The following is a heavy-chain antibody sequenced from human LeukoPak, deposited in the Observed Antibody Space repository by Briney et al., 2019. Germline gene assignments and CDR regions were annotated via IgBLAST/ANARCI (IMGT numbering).Heavy chain of an antibody. CDR2: FYTSGNT. D-gene: IGHD5-24*01. V-gene: IGHV4-4*09. Sequence: SETLSLTCSVSGTSITPYSWSWIRQPPGRGLEWIGYFYTSGNTHQIPSFKSRVTMSIDASKNQFSPRLSSMTAADTAVYYCARHRAEMATITDDTFDMWGQGTMVTVSS. J-gene: IGHJ3*02. CDR1: GTSITPYS. CDR3: ARHRAEMATITDDTFDM.